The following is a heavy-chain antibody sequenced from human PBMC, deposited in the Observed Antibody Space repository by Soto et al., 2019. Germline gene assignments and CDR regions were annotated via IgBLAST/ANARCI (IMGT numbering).Heavy chain of an antibody. D-gene: IGHD6-13*01. CDR3: ARRAASGRHFDH. CDR2: ISSSGNSM. Sequence: QVQLVESGGGLVMPGESLRLSCAASGFTFSDHYMSWIRQAPGKGLEWVSYISSSGNSMYYADSVKGRFTVSRDNPENSLYLQMNSLRAEDTAVYYCARRAASGRHFDHWGQGTLVSVSS. V-gene: IGHV3-11*01. J-gene: IGHJ4*02. CDR1: GFTFSDHY.